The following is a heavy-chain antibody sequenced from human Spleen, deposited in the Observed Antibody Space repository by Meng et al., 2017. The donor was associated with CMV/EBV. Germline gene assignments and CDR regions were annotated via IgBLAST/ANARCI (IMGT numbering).Heavy chain of an antibody. D-gene: IGHD2-2*01. Sequence: SGGSISSGDYYWSWIRQHPGKGLEWIGYIYYSGTTYYNPSLKSRGTISVDTSKNQFSVKLSSVTAADTAVYYCARAAYCSSISCGFDPWGQGTLVTVSS. CDR1: GGSISSGDYY. J-gene: IGHJ5*02. CDR2: IYYSGTT. CDR3: ARAAYCSSISCGFDP. V-gene: IGHV4-31*02.